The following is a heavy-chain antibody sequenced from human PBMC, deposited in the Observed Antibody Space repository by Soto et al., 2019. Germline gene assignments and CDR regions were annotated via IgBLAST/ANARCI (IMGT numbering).Heavy chain of an antibody. D-gene: IGHD1-26*01. Sequence: QVQLVQSGAEVKKPGASVKVSCKASGYTFTSCYKHWVRQAPGQGLEWMGIINPSGGSTNYAQKFQDRVTMTRDTSTSTVYMELSSLRSEDTAVYYCARADKGGSYWGQGTLVTVSS. V-gene: IGHV1-46*01. CDR1: GYTFTSCY. J-gene: IGHJ4*02. CDR2: INPSGGST. CDR3: ARADKGGSY.